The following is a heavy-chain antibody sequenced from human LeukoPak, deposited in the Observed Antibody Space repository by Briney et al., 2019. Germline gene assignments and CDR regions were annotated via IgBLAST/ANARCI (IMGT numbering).Heavy chain of an antibody. J-gene: IGHJ4*02. Sequence: PGGSPRLSCAASGFTFSYYSMNWVRQAPGKGLEWVSYISSSSGTIYYADSVKGRFTISRDNAKNSLYLQMNSLRAEDTAVYYCARVRDIVVVPAAMDYWGQGTLVTVSS. D-gene: IGHD2-2*01. CDR3: ARVRDIVVVPAAMDY. V-gene: IGHV3-48*04. CDR1: GFTFSYYS. CDR2: ISSSSGTI.